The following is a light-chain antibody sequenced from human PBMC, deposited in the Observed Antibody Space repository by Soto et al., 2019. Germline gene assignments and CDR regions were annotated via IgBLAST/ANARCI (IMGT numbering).Light chain of an antibody. V-gene: IGKV3-11*01. Sequence: EIVLTQSPVTLSLSPRERATLSCRASQSVSSYLAWYEQKPGQAPRLLIYDASYRGTGIPARFSGSGSGTVFTLTTSTLEPEDLAIYFCQQRSNWPPLYTFGQGTKLEIK. CDR2: DAS. CDR1: QSVSSY. CDR3: QQRSNWPPLYT. J-gene: IGKJ2*01.